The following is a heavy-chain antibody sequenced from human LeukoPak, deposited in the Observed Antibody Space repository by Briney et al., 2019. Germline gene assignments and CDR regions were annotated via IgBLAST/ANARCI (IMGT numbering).Heavy chain of an antibody. J-gene: IGHJ4*02. V-gene: IGHV4-34*01. CDR2: INHSGST. CDR3: ASGSGVRIAAC. CDR1: GGSFSTYY. Sequence: KSSETLSLTCAVSGGSFSTYYWSWIRQPPGKGLEWIGEINHSGSTNYNPSLKSRVTISVDTSKNQFSLKLISVTAADTAVYFCASGSGVRIAACWGQGTLVTVPS. D-gene: IGHD6-6*01.